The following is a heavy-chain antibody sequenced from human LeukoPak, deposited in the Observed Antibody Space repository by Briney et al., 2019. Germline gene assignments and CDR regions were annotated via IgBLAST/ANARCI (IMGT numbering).Heavy chain of an antibody. CDR2: INHSGST. V-gene: IGHV4-34*01. D-gene: IGHD6-13*01. CDR1: GGSFSGYY. Sequence: SETLSLTCAVYGGSFSGYYWSWIRQPPGKGLEWIGEINHSGSTNYNPSLKSRVTISVDTSKNQFSLKLSSVTAADTAVYYCARGLIAPSHYWGQGTLVTVSS. J-gene: IGHJ4*02. CDR3: ARGLIAPSHY.